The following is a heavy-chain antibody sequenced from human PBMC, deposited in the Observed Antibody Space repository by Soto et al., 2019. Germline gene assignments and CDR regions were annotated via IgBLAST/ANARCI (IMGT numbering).Heavy chain of an antibody. Sequence: QVQLVESGGGVVQPGRSLRLSCAASGFTFSRYAMHWVRQAPGKGLEWVAVISYDGSNKYYADSVKGRFTISRDNSKNTLYLQMNSLRAEDTAVYYCARDGGRRDGYNSPAYWGQGTLVTVSS. D-gene: IGHD5-12*01. CDR2: ISYDGSNK. V-gene: IGHV3-30-3*01. J-gene: IGHJ4*02. CDR1: GFTFSRYA. CDR3: ARDGGRRDGYNSPAY.